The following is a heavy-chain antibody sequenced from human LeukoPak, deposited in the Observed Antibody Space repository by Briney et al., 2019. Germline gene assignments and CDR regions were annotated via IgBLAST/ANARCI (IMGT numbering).Heavy chain of an antibody. CDR2: IYYSGST. CDR1: GGSISSSSYY. D-gene: IGHD2-8*01. Sequence: SETLSLTCTVSGGSISSSSYYWGWIRQPPGKGLEWIGYIYYSGSTNYNPSLKSRVTISVDTSKNQFSLKLSSVTAADTAVYYCARVLGFVDYWGQGTLVTVSS. J-gene: IGHJ4*02. CDR3: ARVLGFVDY. V-gene: IGHV4-61*05.